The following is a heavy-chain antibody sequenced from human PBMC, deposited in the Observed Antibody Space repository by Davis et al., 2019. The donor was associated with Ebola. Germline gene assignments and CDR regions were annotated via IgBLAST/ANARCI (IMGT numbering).Heavy chain of an antibody. CDR1: GGTFRYG. D-gene: IGHD1-26*01. Sequence: AASVKVSCKASGGTFRYGVSWVRQAPGQGLEWMGWISAYNGNTNYAQILQGRVTMTTDTSTGTAYMELRSLRSDDTAVYFCARTSIVGTTTTASDIWGQGTKVTVSS. V-gene: IGHV1-18*01. CDR3: ARTSIVGTTTTASDI. J-gene: IGHJ3*02. CDR2: ISAYNGNT.